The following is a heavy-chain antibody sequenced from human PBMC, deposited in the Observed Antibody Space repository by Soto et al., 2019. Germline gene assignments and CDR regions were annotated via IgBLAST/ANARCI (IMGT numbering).Heavy chain of an antibody. CDR1: GGTFSSYA. J-gene: IGHJ6*02. CDR2: IIPIFGTA. CDR3: ARVTWSPRAYCGMDV. Sequence: SVKVSCKASGGTFSSYAISWVRQAPGQGLEWMGGIIPIFGTANYAQKFQGRVTITADESTSTAYMELSSLRSEDTAVYYCARVTWSPRAYCGMDVWGQGTTVTVSS. V-gene: IGHV1-69*13. D-gene: IGHD2-15*01.